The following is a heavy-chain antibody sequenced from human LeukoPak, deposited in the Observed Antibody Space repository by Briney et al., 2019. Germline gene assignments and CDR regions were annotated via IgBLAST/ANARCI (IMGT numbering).Heavy chain of an antibody. V-gene: IGHV3-49*04. CDR3: ARTGETMVRGVIMGFPIDY. D-gene: IGHD3-10*01. CDR1: GFTLGDYA. CDR2: SGSKLFGGTT. Sequence: GGSLRLSCTASGFTLGDYAMSWVRQAPGKGLEWVGFSGSKLFGGTTEYAASVKGRFTISRDDSKSIAYLQMNSLKTEDTAVYYCARTGETMVRGVIMGFPIDYWGQGTLVTVSP. J-gene: IGHJ4*02.